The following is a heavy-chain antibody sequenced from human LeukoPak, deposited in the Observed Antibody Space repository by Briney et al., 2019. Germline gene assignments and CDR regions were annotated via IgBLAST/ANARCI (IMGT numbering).Heavy chain of an antibody. V-gene: IGHV4-38-2*01. J-gene: IGHJ4*02. CDR3: ARAYSRTPGDYYFDS. D-gene: IGHD4-11*01. Sequence: SETLSLTCAVSGFFISSGYYWGWIRQPPGKGLEWIASIYRNGNTFYNPSLQSRVTISVDTSRNQISLQLGSATAADTAVYYCARAYSRTPGDYYFDSWGRGTVVTVSS. CDR1: GFFISSGYY. CDR2: IYRNGNT.